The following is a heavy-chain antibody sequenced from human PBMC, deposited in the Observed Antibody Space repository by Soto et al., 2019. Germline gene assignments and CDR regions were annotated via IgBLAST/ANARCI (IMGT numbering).Heavy chain of an antibody. CDR1: GGSISSGGYS. Sequence: QLQLQESGSGLVKPSQTLSLTCAVSGGSISSGGYSWSWIRQPPGKGLEWIGYIYHSGSTYYNPSLKSRVPISVDRSKNQFSLKLSSVTAADTAVYYCARDALGCSGGSGYRDGFDPWGQGTLVTVSS. CDR3: ARDALGCSGGSGYRDGFDP. V-gene: IGHV4-30-2*01. D-gene: IGHD2-15*01. J-gene: IGHJ5*02. CDR2: IYHSGST.